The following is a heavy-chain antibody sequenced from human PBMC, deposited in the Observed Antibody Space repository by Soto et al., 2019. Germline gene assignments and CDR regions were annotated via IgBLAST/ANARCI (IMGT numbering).Heavy chain of an antibody. J-gene: IGHJ3*02. D-gene: IGHD6-19*01. CDR3: ARSLPYSSGWYAFDI. CDR1: GYSFTSYW. CDR2: IYPGDSDT. V-gene: IGHV5-51*01. Sequence: PGESLKISCKGSGYSFTSYWIGWVRQMPGKGLEWMGIIYPGDSDTRYSPSFQGQVTISADKSISTAYLQWSSLKASDTAMYYCARSLPYSSGWYAFDIWGQGTMVTVSS.